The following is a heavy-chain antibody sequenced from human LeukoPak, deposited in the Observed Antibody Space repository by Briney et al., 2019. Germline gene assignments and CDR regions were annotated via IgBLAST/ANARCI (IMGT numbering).Heavy chain of an antibody. Sequence: GESLKIYVKASGYSFTTYWIAWVRQMPGKGLEWMGIIYPGDSDTRYSPSFQGQVTISADKSISTAYLQRSSLKASDSAMYYCARRGSSPTLDYYYIDVWGKGTTVTVSS. CDR3: ARRGSSPTLDYYYIDV. CDR1: GYSFTTYW. J-gene: IGHJ6*03. CDR2: IYPGDSDT. D-gene: IGHD1-26*01. V-gene: IGHV5-51*01.